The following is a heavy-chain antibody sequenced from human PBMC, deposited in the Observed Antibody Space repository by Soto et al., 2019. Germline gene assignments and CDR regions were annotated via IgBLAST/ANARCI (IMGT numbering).Heavy chain of an antibody. D-gene: IGHD3-3*01. CDR1: GFTFSSYA. CDR2: ISGSGGST. CDR3: ATKSPQAGYDFWSGYYKDLEDYYYMDV. Sequence: PGGSLRLSCAASGFTFSSYAMSWVRQAPGKGLEWVSAISGSGGSTYYADSVKGRFTISRDNSKNTLYLQMNSLRAEDTAVYYFATKSPQAGYDFWSGYYKDLEDYYYMDVWGKGTTVTVSS. J-gene: IGHJ6*03. V-gene: IGHV3-23*01.